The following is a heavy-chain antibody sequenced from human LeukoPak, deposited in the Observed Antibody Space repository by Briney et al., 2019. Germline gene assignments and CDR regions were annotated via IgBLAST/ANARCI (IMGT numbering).Heavy chain of an antibody. D-gene: IGHD3-9*01. CDR2: IIPIFGTA. CDR3: ARDGYYDILTGYYPNWFNP. Sequence: SVKVSCKASGGTFSSYAISWVRQAPGQGLEWMGGIIPIFGTANYAQKFQGRVTITTDESTSTAYMELSSLRSEDTAVYYCARDGYYDILTGYYPNWFNPWGQGTLVTVSS. V-gene: IGHV1-69*05. J-gene: IGHJ5*02. CDR1: GGTFSSYA.